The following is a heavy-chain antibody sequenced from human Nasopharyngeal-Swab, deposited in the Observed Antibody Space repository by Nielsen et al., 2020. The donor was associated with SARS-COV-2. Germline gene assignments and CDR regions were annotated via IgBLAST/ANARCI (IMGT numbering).Heavy chain of an antibody. Sequence: ASVKVSCKASGYTFITYGITWVRQAPGQGLEWMGWISTYNGDTNYAQKVQGRVTMTTETSTRTAYMELRSLRSDDTAVYYCARGREDYGFWPGNPQDAFYIWGQGTMVPL. CDR3: ARGREDYGFWPGNPQDAFYI. CDR1: GYTFITYG. J-gene: IGHJ3*02. CDR2: ISTYNGDT. D-gene: IGHD3/OR15-3a*01. V-gene: IGHV1-18*01.